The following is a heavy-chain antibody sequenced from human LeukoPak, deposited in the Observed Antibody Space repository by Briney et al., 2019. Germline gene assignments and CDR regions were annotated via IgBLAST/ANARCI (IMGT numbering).Heavy chain of an antibody. CDR1: GYTFTGYY. Sequence: ASVKVSCKASGYTFTGYYMHWLRPAPGQGLEWMGWINPNSGGTNYAQKFQGRVTMTRDTSISTAYMELSRLRSDDTAVYYCARGHYDFWSGSTYWGQGTLVTVSS. CDR3: ARGHYDFWSGSTY. J-gene: IGHJ4*02. V-gene: IGHV1-2*02. D-gene: IGHD3-3*01. CDR2: INPNSGGT.